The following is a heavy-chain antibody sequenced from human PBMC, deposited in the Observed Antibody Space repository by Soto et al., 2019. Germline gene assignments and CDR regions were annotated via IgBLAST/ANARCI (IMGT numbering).Heavy chain of an antibody. Sequence: EVQLLESGGGLVQPGGSLRLSCAASGFTFSSYAMSWVRQAPGKGLEWVSAISGSGGSTYYADSVKGRFTISRDNSKNTLYLQMNSLRAEDTAVYYCAKPHCSSTSCYPDYYYYMDVWGKGTTVTVSS. CDR3: AKPHCSSTSCYPDYYYYMDV. CDR1: GFTFSSYA. D-gene: IGHD2-2*01. CDR2: ISGSGGST. J-gene: IGHJ6*03. V-gene: IGHV3-23*01.